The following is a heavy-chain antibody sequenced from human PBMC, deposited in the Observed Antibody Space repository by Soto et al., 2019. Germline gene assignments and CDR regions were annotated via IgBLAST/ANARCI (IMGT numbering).Heavy chain of an antibody. D-gene: IGHD4-17*01. V-gene: IGHV1-18*01. Sequence: ASVKVSCKASGYTFTSYGISLVRQAPVQVLELIVWIIAYNFDTNYSQKLQGRFTITTYTSTISSYIELRSLRSDDTAVYYCAGEGGYCDYQVDAFDIWGQGKMVTVS. CDR1: GYTFTSYG. CDR3: AGEGGYCDYQVDAFDI. J-gene: IGHJ3*02. CDR2: IIAYNFDT.